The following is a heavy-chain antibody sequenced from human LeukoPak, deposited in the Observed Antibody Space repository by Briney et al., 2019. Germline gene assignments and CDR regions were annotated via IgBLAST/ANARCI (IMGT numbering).Heavy chain of an antibody. CDR1: GFSFSSYS. CDR3: ARVMTGIRGAYFFTY. CDR2: ISSFGTDI. Sequence: PGGSLRLSCAASGFSFSSYSINWVRQAPGKGLEWVSSISSFGTDIFYEDSVRGRFTVSRDNARNSMDLQMKSLRAEDTAVYYCARVMTGIRGAYFFTYLGQGTLVTVSS. V-gene: IGHV3-21*01. J-gene: IGHJ4*02. D-gene: IGHD3-3*01.